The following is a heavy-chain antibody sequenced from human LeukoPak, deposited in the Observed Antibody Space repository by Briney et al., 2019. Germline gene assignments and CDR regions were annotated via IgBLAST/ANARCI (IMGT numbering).Heavy chain of an antibody. V-gene: IGHV3-21*04. Sequence: GGSLRLSCAASGFTFSTYSMNWVRQAPGKGLEWVSSITSSRIYIYYADSVKGRFTISRDNAKNSLYLQMNSLRVEDTAVYYCANDLGWIQLNLGRGQGTLVTVSS. CDR1: GFTFSTYS. CDR2: ITSSRIYI. J-gene: IGHJ4*02. D-gene: IGHD5-18*01. CDR3: ANDLGWIQLNLG.